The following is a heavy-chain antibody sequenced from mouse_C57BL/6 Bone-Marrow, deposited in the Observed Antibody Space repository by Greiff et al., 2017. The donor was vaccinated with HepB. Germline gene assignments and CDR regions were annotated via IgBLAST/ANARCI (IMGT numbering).Heavy chain of an antibody. V-gene: IGHV1-18*01. Sequence: VQLQQSGPELVKPGASVKIPCKASGYTFTDYNMDWVKQSHGKSLEWIGDINPNNGGTSYNQKFKGKATLTVDKSSSTAYMELRSLTSEDTAVYYCARNSNYWYFDVWGTGTTVTVSS. D-gene: IGHD2-5*01. CDR3: ARNSNYWYFDV. J-gene: IGHJ1*03. CDR1: GYTFTDYN. CDR2: INPNNGGT.